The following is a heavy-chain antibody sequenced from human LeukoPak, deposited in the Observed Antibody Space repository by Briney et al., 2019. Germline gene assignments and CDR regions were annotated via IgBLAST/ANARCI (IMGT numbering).Heavy chain of an antibody. CDR1: GGTFSSYA. V-gene: IGHV1-69*01. Sequence: SVKVSCKASGGTFSSYAISWVRQAPGQGLEWMGGIIPIFGTANYAQKFQGRVTITADESTSTAYMELSSLRSEDTAVHYRATSGSRLGYYFDYWGQGTLVTVSS. CDR3: ATSGSRLGYYFDY. J-gene: IGHJ4*02. CDR2: IIPIFGTA. D-gene: IGHD3-10*01.